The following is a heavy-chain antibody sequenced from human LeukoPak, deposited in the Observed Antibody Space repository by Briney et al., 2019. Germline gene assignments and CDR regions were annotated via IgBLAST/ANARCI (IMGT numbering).Heavy chain of an antibody. CDR2: ISSDGGAM. V-gene: IGHV3-11*04. CDR3: AMGDYYDSSGSLLV. CDR1: GFSFSDYY. J-gene: IGHJ4*02. D-gene: IGHD3-22*01. Sequence: GGSLRLSCAASGFSFSDYYMTWIRQAPGKGLQWVSSISSDGGAMYYADSVKGRFTISRDNPNKTLYLQINSPRPEDTAVYYCAMGDYYDSSGSLLVGGQGTLVTVSS.